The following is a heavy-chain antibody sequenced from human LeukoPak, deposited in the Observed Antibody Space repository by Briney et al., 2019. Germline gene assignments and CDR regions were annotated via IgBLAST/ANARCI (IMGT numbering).Heavy chain of an antibody. V-gene: IGHV3-9*03. Sequence: GGSLRLSCAASGFTFDDYAMHWVRQAPGKGLEWVSGISWNSGSIGYADSVKGRFTISRDNAKNSLYLQMNSLRAEDMALYYCAKAMRGVVTLGGIAFDAFDIWGQGTMVTVSS. CDR2: ISWNSGSI. CDR3: AKAMRGVVTLGGIAFDAFDI. J-gene: IGHJ3*02. CDR1: GFTFDDYA. D-gene: IGHD4-23*01.